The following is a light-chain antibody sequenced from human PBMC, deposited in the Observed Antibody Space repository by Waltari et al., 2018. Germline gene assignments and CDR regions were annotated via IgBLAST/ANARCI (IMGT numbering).Light chain of an antibody. CDR3: AGWDDSLTGVV. CDR2: LDG. J-gene: IGLJ2*01. Sequence: YQHFPGTAPKLHIYLDGHRPSGVPDRFSASKSGASASLTISGLRPEDEADYHCAGWDDSLTGVVFGGGTKLTV. V-gene: IGLV1-47*01.